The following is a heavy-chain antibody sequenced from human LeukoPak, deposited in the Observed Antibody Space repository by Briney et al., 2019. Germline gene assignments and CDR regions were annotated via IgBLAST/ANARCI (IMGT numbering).Heavy chain of an antibody. V-gene: IGHV5-51*01. CDR2: IYPGDSDT. CDR1: GYSFTSYW. Sequence: GESLKISCKGSGYSFTSYWIGWVRQVPGKGLEWMGIIYPGDSDTRYNPPFQGQVTTSADKSISTAYLQWSSLKASDTAMYYCARPTRIAAAGPFDYWGQGSLVTVSS. D-gene: IGHD6-13*01. CDR3: ARPTRIAAAGPFDY. J-gene: IGHJ4*02.